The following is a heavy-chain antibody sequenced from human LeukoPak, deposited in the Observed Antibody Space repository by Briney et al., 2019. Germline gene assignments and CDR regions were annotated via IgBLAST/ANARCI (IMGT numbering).Heavy chain of an antibody. D-gene: IGHD2-2*01. Sequence: KTGGSLRLSCAASGFTFSSYSMNWVRQAPGKGPEWVSSISSSSSYIYYADSVKGRFTISRDNAKNSLYLQMNSLRAEDTAVYYCAREAIVVVPAAPSGEMDVWGKGTTVTVSS. CDR1: GFTFSSYS. CDR3: AREAIVVVPAAPSGEMDV. CDR2: ISSSSSYI. J-gene: IGHJ6*04. V-gene: IGHV3-21*01.